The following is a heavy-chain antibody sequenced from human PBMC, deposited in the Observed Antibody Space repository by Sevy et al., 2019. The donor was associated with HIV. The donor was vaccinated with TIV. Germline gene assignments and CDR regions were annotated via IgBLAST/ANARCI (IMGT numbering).Heavy chain of an antibody. CDR3: GTTREYYSDSSGYIDY. Sequence: ASVKVSCKVSGYTLTELSMHWVRQAPGKGLEWMGRFDPEDGETIYAQKFQGRVTMTEDPSTDTAYMELSSLGSEDTAVYYCGTTREYYSDSSGYIDYWGQGTLVTVSS. V-gene: IGHV1-24*01. D-gene: IGHD3-22*01. CDR2: FDPEDGET. J-gene: IGHJ4*02. CDR1: GYTLTELS.